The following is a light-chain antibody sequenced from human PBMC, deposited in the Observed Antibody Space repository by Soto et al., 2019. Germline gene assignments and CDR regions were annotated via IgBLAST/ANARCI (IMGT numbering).Light chain of an antibody. V-gene: IGKV1-6*01. CDR1: QGIRND. CDR2: AAS. CDR3: LQDYNYPLT. Sequence: IQMTQSPSTLSGSVGDRVTITCRASQGIRNDLGWYQQKPGKAPKLLIYAASSLQSGVPSRVSGSGSGTDFTLTISSLQPEDFATYYCLQDYNYPLTFGGGTKVDIK. J-gene: IGKJ4*01.